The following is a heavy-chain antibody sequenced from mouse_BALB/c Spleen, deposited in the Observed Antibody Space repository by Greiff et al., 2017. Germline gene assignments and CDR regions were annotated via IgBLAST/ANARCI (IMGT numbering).Heavy chain of an antibody. Sequence: VQLQESGAELMKPGASVKISCKATGYTFSSYWIEWVKQRPGHGLEWIGEILPGSGSTNYTEKFKGKATFTADTSSNTAYMQLSSLTSEDSAVYYCARRGGAWYFDVWGAGTTVTVSS. V-gene: IGHV1-9*01. J-gene: IGHJ1*01. CDR3: ARRGGAWYFDV. CDR2: ILPGSGST. CDR1: GYTFSSYW.